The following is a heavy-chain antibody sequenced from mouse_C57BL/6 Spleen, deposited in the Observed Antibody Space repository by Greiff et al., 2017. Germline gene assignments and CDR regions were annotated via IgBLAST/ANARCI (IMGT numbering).Heavy chain of an antibody. D-gene: IGHD4-1*01. Sequence: LQQPGAELVQPGASVTMSCKASGYTFTSYWITWVKQRPGQGLEWIGDIYPGSGSTNYNEKFKSKDTLTVDTSSSTAYMQLSSLTSEDSAVYYCARGGLGRDGLAYWGQGTLVTVSA. CDR3: ARGGLGRDGLAY. J-gene: IGHJ3*01. CDR2: IYPGSGST. V-gene: IGHV1-55*01. CDR1: GYTFTSYW.